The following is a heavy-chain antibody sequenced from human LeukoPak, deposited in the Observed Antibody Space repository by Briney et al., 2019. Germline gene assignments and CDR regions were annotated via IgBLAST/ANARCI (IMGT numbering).Heavy chain of an antibody. CDR2: IYTSGIT. D-gene: IGHD1-26*01. V-gene: IGHV4-4*07. Sequence: SETLSLTCTVSGGSISSYYWSWIRQPAGKGLEWIGRIYTSGITNYNPSLKSRVTMSVDTSKNQFSLKLSSVTAADTAVYYCARSSGSYYEFWFDPWGQGTLVTVSS. CDR1: GGSISSYY. J-gene: IGHJ5*02. CDR3: ARSSGSYYEFWFDP.